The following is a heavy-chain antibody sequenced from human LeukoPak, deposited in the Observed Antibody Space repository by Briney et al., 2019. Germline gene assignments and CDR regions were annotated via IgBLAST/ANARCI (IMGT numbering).Heavy chain of an antibody. CDR3: ARARPYLTVTTPYYDY. CDR1: GYTFTGYY. D-gene: IGHD4-17*01. CDR2: INPNSGGT. V-gene: IGHV1-2*04. J-gene: IGHJ4*02. Sequence: ASVKVSCKASGYTFTGYYMHWVRQAPGQGLEWMGWINPNSGGTNYAQKFQGWVTMTRDTSISTAYMELSRLRSDDTAVYYCARARPYLTVTTPYYDYWGQGTLVTVSS.